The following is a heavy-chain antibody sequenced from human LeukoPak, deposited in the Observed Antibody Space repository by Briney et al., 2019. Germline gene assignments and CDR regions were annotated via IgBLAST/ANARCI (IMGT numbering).Heavy chain of an antibody. CDR2: ISGSGGST. Sequence: GGTLRLSCAASGFTFSTYAMSWVRQAPGKGLEWVSGISGSGGSTFYADSVKGRFTISRDNSKNTLYLQMNSLRAEDTAVYYCAKDRAYYSDSSGYYLVRAYDYWGQGTLVTVSS. CDR3: AKDRAYYSDSSGYYLVRAYDY. CDR1: GFTFSTYA. J-gene: IGHJ4*02. D-gene: IGHD3-22*01. V-gene: IGHV3-23*01.